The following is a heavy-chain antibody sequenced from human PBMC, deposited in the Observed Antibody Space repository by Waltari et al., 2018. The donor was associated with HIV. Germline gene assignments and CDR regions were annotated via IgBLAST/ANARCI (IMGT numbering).Heavy chain of an antibody. Sequence: QVQLVQSGAEVKKPGASVKVSCKDSGYNFPSYAINWVRQATGQGREWMGWMNPNSGDTGYAQKFQGRITMTSNTSISTVYMELSSLTSEETAVYYCVRAAIYSRGCFDYWGQGTLVTVSS. CDR2: MNPNSGDT. V-gene: IGHV1-8*01. CDR3: VRAAIYSRGCFDY. J-gene: IGHJ4*02. D-gene: IGHD6-19*01. CDR1: GYNFPSYA.